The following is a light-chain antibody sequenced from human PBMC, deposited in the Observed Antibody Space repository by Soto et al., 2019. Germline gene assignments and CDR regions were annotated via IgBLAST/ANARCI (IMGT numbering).Light chain of an antibody. Sequence: QSALTQPASVSGSPGQSITISCAGTNSDVGGYNFVSWYQQHPGKAHRLMIYDVRDRPSGVSNRFSGSESGNTASLTISGLQAEDEADYYCSSYSSSSTNYVFGTGTKVTVL. CDR3: SSYSSSSTNYV. J-gene: IGLJ1*01. CDR1: NSDVGGYNF. V-gene: IGLV2-14*03. CDR2: DVR.